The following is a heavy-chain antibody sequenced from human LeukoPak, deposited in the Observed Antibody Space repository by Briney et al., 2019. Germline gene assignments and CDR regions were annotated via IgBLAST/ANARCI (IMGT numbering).Heavy chain of an antibody. CDR2: IWYDGSNK. V-gene: IGHV3-33*08. D-gene: IGHD6-19*01. CDR1: GFTFSTYW. Sequence: GGSLRLSCAASGFTFSTYWMSWVRQAPGKGLEWVAVIWYDGSNKYYADSVKGRFTISRDNSKNTLYLQMNSLRAEDTAVYYCARWLVRTYYFDYWGQGTLVTVSS. J-gene: IGHJ4*02. CDR3: ARWLVRTYYFDY.